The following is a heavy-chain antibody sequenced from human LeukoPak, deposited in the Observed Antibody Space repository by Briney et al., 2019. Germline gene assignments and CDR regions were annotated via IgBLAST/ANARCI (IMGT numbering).Heavy chain of an antibody. J-gene: IGHJ4*02. V-gene: IGHV3-33*06. D-gene: IGHD6-19*01. CDR1: GFTFSSYG. Sequence: GGSLRLSCAASGFTFSSYGMHWVRQAPGKGLEWVAVIWYDGSNKYYADSVKGRFTISRDNSKNTLYLQMNSLRAEDTAVYYCAKDTFGSIAVSFDYWGQGTLVTVSS. CDR3: AKDTFGSIAVSFDY. CDR2: IWYDGSNK.